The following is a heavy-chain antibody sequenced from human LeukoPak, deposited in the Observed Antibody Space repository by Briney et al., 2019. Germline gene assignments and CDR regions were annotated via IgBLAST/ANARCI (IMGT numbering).Heavy chain of an antibody. CDR3: AKEGGYSGYQWVWFDP. J-gene: IGHJ5*02. V-gene: IGHV3-23*01. D-gene: IGHD5-12*01. CDR1: GFIFSSYA. Sequence: GGSLRLSCVGSGFIFSSYAMSWVRQAPGKGLEWVSVISGSGGTIYYADSVKGRFSISRDNFKNMLHLKMNSLRAEDTAVYYCAKEGGYSGYQWVWFDPWGQGTLVTVSS. CDR2: ISGSGGTI.